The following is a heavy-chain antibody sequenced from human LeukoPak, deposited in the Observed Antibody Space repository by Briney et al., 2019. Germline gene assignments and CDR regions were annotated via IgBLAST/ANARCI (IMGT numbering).Heavy chain of an antibody. V-gene: IGHV3-48*01. CDR3: VKDHDWALDF. CDR1: GFTFNAYP. D-gene: IGHD3-9*01. J-gene: IGHJ4*02. CDR2: ITHNSDST. Sequence: GGSLRLSCAASGFTFNAYPVNWVRQAPGKGLEWISYITHNSDSTYYADSVKGRFTISRDNAKNSLYLQMNSLRAEDTAVYYCVKDHDWALDFWGQGTLVTVSS.